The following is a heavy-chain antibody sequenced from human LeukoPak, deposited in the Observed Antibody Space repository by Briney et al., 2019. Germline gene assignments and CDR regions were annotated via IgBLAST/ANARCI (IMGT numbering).Heavy chain of an antibody. CDR3: ARAGPHYYDSSGNRHFDY. CDR2: INHSGST. J-gene: IGHJ4*02. Sequence: SETLSLTCAVYGGSFSGYYWSWIRQPPGKGLEWIGEINHSGSTNYNPSLKSRVTISVDTSKNQFSLKLSSVTATDTAVYYCARAGPHYYDSSGNRHFDYWGQGTLVTVSS. CDR1: GGSFSGYY. D-gene: IGHD3-22*01. V-gene: IGHV4-34*01.